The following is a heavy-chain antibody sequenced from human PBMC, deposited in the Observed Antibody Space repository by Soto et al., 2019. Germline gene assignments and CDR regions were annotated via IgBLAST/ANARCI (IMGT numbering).Heavy chain of an antibody. J-gene: IGHJ4*02. D-gene: IGHD6-13*01. CDR3: ASASVRIIAAAGFDY. CDR1: GGTFSSYT. V-gene: IGHV1-69*02. CDR2: IIPILGIA. Sequence: QVQLVQSGAEVKKPGSSVKVSCKASGGTFSSYTISWVRQAPGQGLEWMGRIIPILGIANYAQKFQGRVTITADKSTSTAYMELSSLRSEDTAVYYCASASVRIIAAAGFDYWGQGTLVTVSS.